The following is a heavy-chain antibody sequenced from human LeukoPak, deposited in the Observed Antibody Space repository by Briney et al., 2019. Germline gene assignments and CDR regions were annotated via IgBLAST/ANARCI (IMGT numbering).Heavy chain of an antibody. Sequence: SETLSLTCTVSGGSISSYYWSWIRPPPGKGLEWIGYIYYSGSTNYNPSLKSRVTISVDTSKNQFSLKLSSVTAADTAVYYCARDWRIAAAGDYYYYGMDVWGKGTTVTVSS. D-gene: IGHD6-13*01. J-gene: IGHJ6*04. V-gene: IGHV4-59*01. CDR2: IYYSGST. CDR1: GGSISSYY. CDR3: ARDWRIAAAGDYYYYGMDV.